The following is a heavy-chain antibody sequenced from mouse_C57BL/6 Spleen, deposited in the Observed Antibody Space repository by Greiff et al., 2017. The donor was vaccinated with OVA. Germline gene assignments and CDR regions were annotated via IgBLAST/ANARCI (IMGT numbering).Heavy chain of an antibody. CDR3: ARNGGLRRRGVFDY. D-gene: IGHD2-2*01. Sequence: VKLQESGPGLVQPSQSLSITCTVSGFSLTSYGVHWVRQSPGKGLEWLGVIWSGGSTDYNAAFISRLSISKDNSKSQVFFKMNSLQADDTAIYYCARNGGLRRRGVFDYWGQGTTLTVSS. V-gene: IGHV2-2*01. J-gene: IGHJ2*01. CDR2: IWSGGST. CDR1: GFSLTSYG.